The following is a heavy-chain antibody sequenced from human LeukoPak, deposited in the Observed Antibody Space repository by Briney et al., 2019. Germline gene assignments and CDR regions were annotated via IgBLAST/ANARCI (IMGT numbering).Heavy chain of an antibody. CDR1: GGSISSSNW. Sequence: SETLSLTCAVSGGSISSSNWWSWVRQPPGKGLEWIGEIYHSGSTNYNPSLKSRVTISVDKSKNQFSLKLSSVTAADTAVYYCSGRHDYGDYVGYFDYWGQGTLVTVSS. CDR3: SGRHDYGDYVGYFDY. CDR2: IYHSGST. D-gene: IGHD4-17*01. J-gene: IGHJ4*02. V-gene: IGHV4-4*02.